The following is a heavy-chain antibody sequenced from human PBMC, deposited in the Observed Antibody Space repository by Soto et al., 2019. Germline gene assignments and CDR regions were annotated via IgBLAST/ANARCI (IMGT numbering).Heavy chain of an antibody. V-gene: IGHV3-30-3*01. CDR1: GFTFSSYA. J-gene: IGHJ6*02. CDR2: ISYDGSNK. D-gene: IGHD5-12*01. Sequence: LRLSCAASGFTFSSYAMHWVRQAPGKGLEWVAVISYDGSNKHYADSVKGRFTISRDNSKNTLYLQMNSLRAEDTAVYYCARTSHPGYSGYDLYYYGMDVWGQGTTVTVS. CDR3: ARTSHPGYSGYDLYYYGMDV.